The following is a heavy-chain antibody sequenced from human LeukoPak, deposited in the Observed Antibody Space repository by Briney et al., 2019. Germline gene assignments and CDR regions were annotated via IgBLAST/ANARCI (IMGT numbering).Heavy chain of an antibody. D-gene: IGHD1-1*01. CDR3: ARHVQLEQRGDFDH. CDR2: IYYSGST. CDR1: GGSISSTSYY. V-gene: IGHV4-39*01. J-gene: IGHJ4*02. Sequence: KPSETLSLTCNVSGGSISSTSYYWGWIRQPPGKGLEWIGSIYYSGSTYYNPSLKSRVTISVDTSKNQFSLKLSSVTAADTAVYYCARHVQLEQRGDFDHWGQGTLVTVSS.